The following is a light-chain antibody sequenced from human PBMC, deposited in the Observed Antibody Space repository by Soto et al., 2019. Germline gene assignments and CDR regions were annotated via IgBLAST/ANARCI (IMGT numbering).Light chain of an antibody. Sequence: IQLTQSPSSLSASVGDRVTITCRASQGISSYLAWYQQKPGKAPKLLIYAASTLQSGVPSRFSGSGSGTDFTLTIISLQTEDFATYYCQQLNSLTFGGGTKVEIK. CDR3: QQLNSLT. V-gene: IGKV1-9*01. CDR1: QGISSY. CDR2: AAS. J-gene: IGKJ4*01.